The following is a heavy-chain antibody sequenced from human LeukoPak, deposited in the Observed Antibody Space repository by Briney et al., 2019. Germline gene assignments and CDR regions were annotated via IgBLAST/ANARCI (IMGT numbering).Heavy chain of an antibody. V-gene: IGHV3-7*03. CDR1: GFTFSSYW. D-gene: IGHD3-10*01. J-gene: IGHJ3*02. CDR3: ARDQWVLLWFGESAEAFDI. Sequence: GGSLRLSCAASGFTFSSYWMSWVRQAPGKGLEWVANIKQDGSEKYYVDSVKGRFTISRDNTKNSLYLQMNSLRAEDTAVYDCARDQWVLLWFGESAEAFDIWGQGTMVTVSS. CDR2: IKQDGSEK.